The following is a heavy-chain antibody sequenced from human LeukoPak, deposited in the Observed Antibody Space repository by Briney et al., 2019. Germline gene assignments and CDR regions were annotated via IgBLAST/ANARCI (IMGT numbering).Heavy chain of an antibody. D-gene: IGHD3-10*01. CDR2: INSDGSST. Sequence: GGSLRLSCAASGFTFGSDWMHWVRQAPGKGLVWVSRINSDGSSTSYADSVKGRFTISRDNAKNTLYLQMNSLRAEDTAVYYCATKRGSGSYLIDYWGQGTLVTVSS. J-gene: IGHJ4*02. CDR1: GFTFGSDW. CDR3: ATKRGSGSYLIDY. V-gene: IGHV3-74*01.